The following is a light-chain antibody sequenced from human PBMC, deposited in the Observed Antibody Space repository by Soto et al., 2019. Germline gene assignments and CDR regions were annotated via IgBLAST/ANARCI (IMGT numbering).Light chain of an antibody. V-gene: IGLV2-8*01. CDR2: EVS. CDR3: SSYAGSNPMV. J-gene: IGLJ2*01. Sequence: QSALTQPPSASGSPGQSGTISCTGTSSDIGGYNFVSWYQQHPGRAPKLIIYEVSKRPSGVPDRFSGSKSGNTASLTVSGLQAEHEDDYYCSSYAGSNPMVFCGGTQVTVL. CDR1: SSDIGGYNF.